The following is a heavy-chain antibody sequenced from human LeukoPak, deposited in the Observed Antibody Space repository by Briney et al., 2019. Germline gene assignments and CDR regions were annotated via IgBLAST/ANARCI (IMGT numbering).Heavy chain of an antibody. CDR1: GFTFSSYW. V-gene: IGHV3-74*01. CDR2: INSDGSST. J-gene: IGHJ2*01. D-gene: IGHD5-24*01. CDR3: ASDPYGGYNGNWYFDL. Sequence: GGSLRLSCAASGFTFSSYWMHWVRQAPGKGLVWVSRINSDGSSTSYADSVKGRFTISRDNAKNTLYLQMNSLRAEDTAVYYCASDPYGGYNGNWYFDLWGRGTLVTVSS.